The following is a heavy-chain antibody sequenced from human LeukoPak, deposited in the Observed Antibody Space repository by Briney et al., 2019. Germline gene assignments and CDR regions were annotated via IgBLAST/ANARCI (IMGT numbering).Heavy chain of an antibody. CDR2: INHSGRT. CDR1: GGSFSGYY. Sequence: PSETLSLTCAVYGGSFSGYYWSWIRQPPGKGMEWIGEINHSGRTNYNTSLKSRVTISVHTSKNQFSLKLSSVTAADTAVYYCARVSSLRYFDWLLQAPDYWGQGTLVTVSS. V-gene: IGHV4-34*01. D-gene: IGHD3-9*01. J-gene: IGHJ4*02. CDR3: ARVSSLRYFDWLLQAPDY.